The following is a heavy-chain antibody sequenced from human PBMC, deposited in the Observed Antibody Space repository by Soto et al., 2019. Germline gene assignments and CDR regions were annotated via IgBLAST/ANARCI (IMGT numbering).Heavy chain of an antibody. CDR1: GFTVSSNY. V-gene: IGHV3-53*04. Sequence: EVQLVESGGGLVQPGGSLRLSCAASGFTVSSNYMRWVRQAPGKGLEWVSVIYSGGSTYYADSVKGRFTISRHNSKNTLYLQMNSLRAEDTAVYYCARGYCSSTSCPSWGFDYWGQGTLVTVSS. CDR3: ARGYCSSTSCPSWGFDY. CDR2: IYSGGST. J-gene: IGHJ4*02. D-gene: IGHD2-2*01.